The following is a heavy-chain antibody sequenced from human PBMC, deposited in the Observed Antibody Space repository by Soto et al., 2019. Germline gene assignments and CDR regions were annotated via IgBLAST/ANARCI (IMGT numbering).Heavy chain of an antibody. V-gene: IGHV4-61*01. CDR2: IYYSGST. CDR3: ASPSKGVYYDSSGYYFHWYFGL. J-gene: IGHJ2*01. Sequence: QVQLQESGPGLVKPSETLSLTCTVSGGSVSSGSYYWSWIRQPPGKGLEWIGYIYYSGSTNYNPSLKSRVTISVDTSKNQFSLKLSSVTAADTAVYYCASPSKGVYYDSSGYYFHWYFGLWGRGTLVTVSS. D-gene: IGHD3-22*01. CDR1: GGSVSSGSYY.